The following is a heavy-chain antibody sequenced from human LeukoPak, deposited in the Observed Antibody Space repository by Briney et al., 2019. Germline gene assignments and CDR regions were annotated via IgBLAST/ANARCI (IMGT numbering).Heavy chain of an antibody. CDR1: GFTVNSNY. CDR2: IYSGGST. V-gene: IGHV3-66*01. CDR3: ARDGSVSRSPD. D-gene: IGHD3-10*01. J-gene: IGHJ4*02. Sequence: GGSLRLSCAASGFTVNSNYMSWVRQAPGKGLEWVSVIYSGGSTYYADSVKGRFTISRDNSKNTLYLQMNSLRAEDTAVYYCARDGSVSRSPDWGQGTLVTVSS.